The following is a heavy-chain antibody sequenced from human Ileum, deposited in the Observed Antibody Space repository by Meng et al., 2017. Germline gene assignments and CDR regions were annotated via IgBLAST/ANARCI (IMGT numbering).Heavy chain of an antibody. Sequence: ASVKVSCKASGYTFNHYAIGWVRQAPGQGLECMGWISAYNGNTNYVEKFRGRVTMTTDTYTSTVYMDLTSLTSDDTAVYYCARHYSSGWPLEAFDIWGQGTMVTVSS. V-gene: IGHV1-18*01. D-gene: IGHD6-19*01. CDR3: ARHYSSGWPLEAFDI. CDR1: GYTFNHYA. CDR2: ISAYNGNT. J-gene: IGHJ3*02.